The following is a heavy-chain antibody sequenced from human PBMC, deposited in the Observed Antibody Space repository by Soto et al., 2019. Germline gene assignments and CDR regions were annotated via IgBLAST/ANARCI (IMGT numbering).Heavy chain of an antibody. J-gene: IGHJ6*02. Sequence: QITLKESGPTLVKPTQTLTLTCTFSGFSLSTSGVGVGWIRQPPGKALEWRARIYWDDDKRDSPCLKSRLTIPKDTSKNQVVLTLTHMDPVDTATYYCAHFIDSSSWANGMDVWGQGTTVTVSS. D-gene: IGHD6-13*01. V-gene: IGHV2-5*02. CDR3: AHFIDSSSWANGMDV. CDR1: GFSLSTSGVG. CDR2: IYWDDDK.